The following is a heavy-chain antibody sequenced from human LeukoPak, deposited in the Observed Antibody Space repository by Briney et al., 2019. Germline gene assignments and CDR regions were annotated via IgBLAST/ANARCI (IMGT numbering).Heavy chain of an antibody. CDR2: IHYSGST. V-gene: IGHV4-59*01. Sequence: SETLSLTCAVYGGSFSGYYWSWIRQPPGKGLEWMGYIHYSGSTNYNPSLKSRVTMSVDTSKNQFSLKLTSVTAADTAVYYCARCHTGDCCPSTWGQGTMVTVSS. J-gene: IGHJ3*01. D-gene: IGHD2-21*02. CDR1: GGSFSGYY. CDR3: ARCHTGDCCPST.